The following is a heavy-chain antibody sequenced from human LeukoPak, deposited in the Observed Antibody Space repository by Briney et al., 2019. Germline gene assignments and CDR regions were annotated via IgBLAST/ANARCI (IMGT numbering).Heavy chain of an antibody. D-gene: IGHD3-10*01. J-gene: IGHJ4*02. CDR3: AKVHVSGSYYLDY. CDR1: GFTFGSFA. V-gene: IGHV3-23*01. CDR2: IIGSGST. Sequence: GGSLRLSCAASGFTFGSFAMSWVRQAPGKGLEWVSSIIGSGSTYYADSVKGRFTISRDNSKNTLYLQMNSLRAEDTAGYYCAKVHVSGSYYLDYWGQGTLVTVSS.